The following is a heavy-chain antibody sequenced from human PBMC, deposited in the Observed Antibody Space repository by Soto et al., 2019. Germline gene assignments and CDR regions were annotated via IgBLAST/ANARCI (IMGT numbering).Heavy chain of an antibody. Sequence: SVKVSCKACGGTFSSYTISWVRQAPGQGLEWMGRIIPTLGIANYAQKFQGRVTITADKSTSTAYMELSSLRSEDTAVYYCARTLGLAFDIWGQGTMVTVSS. CDR1: GGTFSSYT. J-gene: IGHJ3*02. V-gene: IGHV1-69*02. CDR2: IIPTLGIA. CDR3: ARTLGLAFDI.